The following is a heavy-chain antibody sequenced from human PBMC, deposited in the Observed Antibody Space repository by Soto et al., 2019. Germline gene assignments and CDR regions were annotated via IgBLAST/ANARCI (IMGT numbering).Heavy chain of an antibody. CDR1: GYTFTSYD. V-gene: IGHV1-8*01. D-gene: IGHD3-22*01. CDR3: ARDWHYYDSSGPPATGWFDP. CDR2: MNPNSGNT. Sequence: GASVKVSCKASGYTFTSYDINWVRQATGQGLEWMGWMNPNSGNTGYAQKFQGRVTITADKSTSTAYMELSSLRSEDTAVYYCARDWHYYDSSGPPATGWFDPWGQGTLVTVSS. J-gene: IGHJ5*02.